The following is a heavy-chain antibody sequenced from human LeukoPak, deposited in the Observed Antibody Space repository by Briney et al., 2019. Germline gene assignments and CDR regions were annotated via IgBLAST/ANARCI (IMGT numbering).Heavy chain of an antibody. V-gene: IGHV1-69*13. Sequence: SVKVSCKASGYTFTSYAMHWVRQAPGQGLEWMGGIIPIFGTTNYAQKFQGRVTITADESTNTAYMELSSLRSEDTAVYYCARGSPRDYYMDVWGKGTTVTVSS. D-gene: IGHD2-15*01. CDR3: ARGSPRDYYMDV. CDR2: IIPIFGTT. CDR1: GYTFTSYA. J-gene: IGHJ6*03.